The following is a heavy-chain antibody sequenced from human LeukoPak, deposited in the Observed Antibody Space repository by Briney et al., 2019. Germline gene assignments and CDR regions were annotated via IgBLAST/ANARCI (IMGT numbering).Heavy chain of an antibody. J-gene: IGHJ3*02. CDR1: GFTFSNYW. Sequence: GGSLRLSCAASGFTFSNYWMHWVRQAPGKGLVWVSRIKGDGSHTIYADSVKGRFTISRDNAKNSLYLQMNSLRAEDTAVYYCARHRTDGYDDDAVDIWGQGTMVTVSS. D-gene: IGHD5-24*01. CDR2: IKGDGSHT. V-gene: IGHV3-74*01. CDR3: ARHRTDGYDDDAVDI.